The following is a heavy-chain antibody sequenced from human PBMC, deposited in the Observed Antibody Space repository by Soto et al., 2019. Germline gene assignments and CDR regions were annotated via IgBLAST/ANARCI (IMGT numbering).Heavy chain of an antibody. CDR1: GFTFSSYA. V-gene: IGHV3-23*01. D-gene: IGHD1-26*01. Sequence: PGGSLRLSCAASGFTFSSYAMSWVRQAPGKGLEWVSAISGSGGSTYYADSVKGRFTISRDSSKNTLYLQMNSLRAEDTAVYYCAKLIVGAKNYFDYWGQGTLVTVSS. J-gene: IGHJ4*02. CDR2: ISGSGGST. CDR3: AKLIVGAKNYFDY.